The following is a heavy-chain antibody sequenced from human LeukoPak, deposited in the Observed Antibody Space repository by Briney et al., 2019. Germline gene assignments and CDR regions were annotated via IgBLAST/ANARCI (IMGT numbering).Heavy chain of an antibody. J-gene: IGHJ6*03. V-gene: IGHV1-18*01. CDR1: GYTFTSYG. D-gene: IGHD5/OR15-5a*01. CDR3: AREPLRGVDDEIYYYYYYMDV. CDR2: ISAYNGNT. Sequence: GASVKVSCKASGYTFTSYGISWVRQAPGQGLEWMGWISAYNGNTNYAQKLQGRVTMTTDTSTSTAYMELRSLRSDDTAVYYCAREPLRGVDDEIYYYYYYMDVWGKGTTVTVSS.